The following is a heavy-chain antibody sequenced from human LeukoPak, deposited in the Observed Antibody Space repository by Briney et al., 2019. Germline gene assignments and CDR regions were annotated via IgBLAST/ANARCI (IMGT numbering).Heavy chain of an antibody. J-gene: IGHJ4*02. V-gene: IGHV4-34*01. CDR1: GESFSGDF. Sequence: SETLSLTCGVYGESFSGDFWTWLRQAPGKGLEWIGEINHRGRTNYSPSLTGRVTISVDTSMNQFSLQQRSVTAADTALYYCARGQYDSGGYHYGIRAFYFDYWGQGILVTVSS. D-gene: IGHD3-22*01. CDR3: ARGQYDSGGYHYGIRAFYFDY. CDR2: INHRGRT.